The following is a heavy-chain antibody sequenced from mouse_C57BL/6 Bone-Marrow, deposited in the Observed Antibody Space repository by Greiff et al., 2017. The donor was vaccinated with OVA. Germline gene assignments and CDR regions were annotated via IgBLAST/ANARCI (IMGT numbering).Heavy chain of an antibody. CDR1: GFTFSSYA. V-gene: IGHV5-4*01. CDR2: ISDGGSYT. J-gene: IGHJ3*01. CDR3: ARGGNYGKAWFAY. D-gene: IGHD2-1*01. Sequence: EVHLVESGGGLVKPGGSLKLSCAASGFTFSSYAMSWVRQTPEKRLEWVATISDGGSYTYYPDNVKGRFTISRDNAKNNLYLQMSHLKSEDTAMYYCARGGNYGKAWFAYWGQGTLVTVSA.